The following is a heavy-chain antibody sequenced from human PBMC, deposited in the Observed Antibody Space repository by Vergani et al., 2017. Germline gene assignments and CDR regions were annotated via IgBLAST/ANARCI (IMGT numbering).Heavy chain of an antibody. CDR3: ARVYGYGSGSLPDY. D-gene: IGHD3-10*01. J-gene: IGHJ4*02. Sequence: EVQLVESGGGLVQPGGSLRLSCAASGFTFSNYWMHWVRQAPGKGLVWVSRINSDGSSTNYADSVKGRFTISRDNAKNSLYLQMNSLRAEDTAVYYCARVYGYGSGSLPDYWGQGTLVTVSS. CDR2: INSDGSST. CDR1: GFTFSNYW. V-gene: IGHV3-74*01.